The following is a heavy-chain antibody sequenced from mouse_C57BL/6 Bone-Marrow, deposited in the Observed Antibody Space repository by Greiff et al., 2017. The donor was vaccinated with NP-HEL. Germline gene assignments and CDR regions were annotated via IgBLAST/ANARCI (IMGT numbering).Heavy chain of an antibody. CDR3: AREGGYYGNYDYFDY. V-gene: IGHV3-5*01. CDR2: IYYSGTI. CDR1: GISITTGNYR. D-gene: IGHD2-1*01. J-gene: IGHJ2*01. Sequence: EVKLMESGPGLVKPSQTVFLTCTVTGISITTGNYRWSWIRQFPGNKLEWIGYIYYSGTITYNPSLTSRTTITSDTPKNQFFLEMNSLTAEDTATYYCAREGGYYGNYDYFDYWGQGTTLTVSS.